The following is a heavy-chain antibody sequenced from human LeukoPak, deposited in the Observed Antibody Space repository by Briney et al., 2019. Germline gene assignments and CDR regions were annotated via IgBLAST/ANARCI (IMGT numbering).Heavy chain of an antibody. CDR3: TTEATGYSRAYNWFDP. J-gene: IGHJ5*02. CDR2: ISGSGGNT. Sequence: GGSLRLSCAASGFTFSSYAMSWVRQAPGKGLEWVSAISGSGGNTYYADSVKGRFTISRDNSKNTLYPQMNSLKTEDTAVYYCTTEATGYSRAYNWFDPWGQGTLVTVSS. D-gene: IGHD2-21*01. V-gene: IGHV3-23*01. CDR1: GFTFSSYA.